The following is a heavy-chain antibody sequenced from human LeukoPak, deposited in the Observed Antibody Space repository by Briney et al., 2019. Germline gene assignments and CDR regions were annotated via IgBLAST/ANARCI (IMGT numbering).Heavy chain of an antibody. CDR2: IKQDGSEK. Sequence: PGGSLRLSCAASGFTFSSYWMSWVRQAPGKGLEWVANIKQDGSEKYYVDSVKGRFTISRDNAMNSLYLQMNSLRAEDTAVYYCASENFWSGYRGYYYYYMDVWGKGTTVTVSS. D-gene: IGHD3-3*01. J-gene: IGHJ6*03. V-gene: IGHV3-7*01. CDR3: ASENFWSGYRGYYYYYMDV. CDR1: GFTFSSYW.